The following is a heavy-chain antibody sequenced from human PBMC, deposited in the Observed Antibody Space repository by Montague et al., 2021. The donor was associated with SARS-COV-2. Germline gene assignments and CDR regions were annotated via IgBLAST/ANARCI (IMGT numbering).Heavy chain of an antibody. D-gene: IGHD2-21*01. J-gene: IGHJ3*02. V-gene: IGHV4-31*03. Sequence: TLSLTCTVSGGSISSGGYYLSWIRQHPGKGLEWIGYIYYSGSTYYNPSLKSRVTISVDTSKNQFSLKLSSVTAADTAVYYCARAFVVVIAIDAFDIWGQGIMVTVSS. CDR3: ARAFVVVIAIDAFDI. CDR1: GGSISSGGYY. CDR2: IYYSGST.